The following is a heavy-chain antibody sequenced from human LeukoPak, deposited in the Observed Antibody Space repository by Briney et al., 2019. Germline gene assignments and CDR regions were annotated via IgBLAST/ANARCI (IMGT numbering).Heavy chain of an antibody. V-gene: IGHV4-59*01. J-gene: IGHJ6*03. CDR1: GASISGYL. CDR3: ARLSDYDVDTSHYMDV. D-gene: IGHD3-22*01. Sequence: AETLSLTCTVSGASISGYLCTWIRQLPGKGLEWIGYVYDNGDTNYHPSFTGRVSISVDVSKNQFSLKLTSVLAADTADYFCARLSDYDVDTSHYMDVWGKGTTVTVSS. CDR2: VYDNGDT.